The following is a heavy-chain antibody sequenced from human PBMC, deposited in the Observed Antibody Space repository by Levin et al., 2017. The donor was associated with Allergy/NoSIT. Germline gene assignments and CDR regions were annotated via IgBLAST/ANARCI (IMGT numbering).Heavy chain of an antibody. J-gene: IGHJ4*02. CDR2: IYPGDSDT. Sequence: GGSLRLSCKGSGYSFTSYWIGWVRQMPGKGLEWMGIIYPGDSDTRYSPSFQGQVTISADKSISTAYLQWSSLKASDTAMYYCARLLTTVSYYFDYWGQGTLVTVSS. D-gene: IGHD4-11*01. CDR3: ARLLTTVSYYFDY. V-gene: IGHV5-51*01. CDR1: GYSFTSYW.